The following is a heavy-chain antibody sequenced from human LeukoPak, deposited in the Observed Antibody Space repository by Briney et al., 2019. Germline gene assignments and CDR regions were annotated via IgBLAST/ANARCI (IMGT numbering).Heavy chain of an antibody. D-gene: IGHD6-19*01. J-gene: IGHJ4*02. Sequence: SGPTLVKPTQTLTLTCTFSGFSLSTSGVGVGWIRQPPGKALEWLALIYWNDDKRYSPSLKSRLTITKDTSKNQVVLTMTNMDPVDTTTYYCAHRRQRYSSGWWYFDYWGQGTLVTVSS. CDR2: IYWNDDK. V-gene: IGHV2-5*01. CDR1: GFSLSTSGVG. CDR3: AHRRQRYSSGWWYFDY.